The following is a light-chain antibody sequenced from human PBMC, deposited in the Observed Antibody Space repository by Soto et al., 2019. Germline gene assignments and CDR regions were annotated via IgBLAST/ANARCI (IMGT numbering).Light chain of an antibody. Sequence: QSALTQPASVSGSPGQSITISCTVTSSDVGDYNYVSWYQKHPGKAPKLMIYEVTNRPSGVSNRFSGSKSGNTASLTIFGLQAEDEADYYCSSITSTSTYVFGAGTKVTVL. CDR3: SSITSTSTYV. J-gene: IGLJ1*01. CDR1: SSDVGDYNY. CDR2: EVT. V-gene: IGLV2-14*01.